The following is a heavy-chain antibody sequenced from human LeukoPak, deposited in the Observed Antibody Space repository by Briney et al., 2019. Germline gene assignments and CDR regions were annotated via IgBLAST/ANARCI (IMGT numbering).Heavy chain of an antibody. Sequence: ASVKVSCKASRYTFTSYGISWVRQAPGQGLEWMGWINPNSGGTNYAQKFQGRVTMTRDTSISTAYVELSRLRSDDTAVYYCARDLRYCTNGVCFYYYYGMDVWGQGTTVTVSS. CDR3: ARDLRYCTNGVCFYYYYGMDV. V-gene: IGHV1-2*02. J-gene: IGHJ6*02. CDR2: INPNSGGT. D-gene: IGHD2-8*01. CDR1: RYTFTSYG.